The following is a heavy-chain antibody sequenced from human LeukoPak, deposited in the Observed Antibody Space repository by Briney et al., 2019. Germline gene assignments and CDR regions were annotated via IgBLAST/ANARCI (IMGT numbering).Heavy chain of an antibody. CDR1: GFTFSSYW. V-gene: IGHV3-13*01. CDR2: VSAGHHA. CDR3: VREARGYHYTYFDY. D-gene: IGHD5-18*01. J-gene: IGHJ4*02. Sequence: GGSLRLSCAASGFTFSSYWMHWVRQTTGDGLEWVAAVSAGHHAFYAGSVKGRFTVSREDAKNSLYLQMNSLRAGDTAVYYCVREARGYHYTYFDYWGQGSLVTVSS.